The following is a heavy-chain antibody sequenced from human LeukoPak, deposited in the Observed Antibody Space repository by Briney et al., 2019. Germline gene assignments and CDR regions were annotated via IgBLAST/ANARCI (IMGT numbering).Heavy chain of an antibody. Sequence: GGALRLSCAASGFTFSNYAIHCVRQAPGKGREGVAVISYDGSNTNYADSVKGRFTISRENSKNPLYLQMNSLIAEDTALYYCAKRAVTATIERGYFDNWGQGTLVIVSS. V-gene: IGHV3-30-3*02. CDR1: GFTFSNYA. CDR3: AKRAVTATIERGYFDN. D-gene: IGHD2-21*02. J-gene: IGHJ4*02. CDR2: ISYDGSNT.